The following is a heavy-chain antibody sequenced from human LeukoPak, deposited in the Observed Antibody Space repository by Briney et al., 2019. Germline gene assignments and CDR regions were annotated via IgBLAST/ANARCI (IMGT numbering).Heavy chain of an antibody. D-gene: IGHD3-3*01. CDR3: AKEEADYDFWSGYCYYYYGMDV. J-gene: IGHJ6*02. CDR2: ISYDGSNK. Sequence: PGGSLRLSCAASGFTFSSYGMHWVHQAPGKGLEWVAVISYDGSNKYYADSVKGRFTISRDNSKNTLYLQMNSLRAEDTAVYYCAKEEADYDFWSGYCYYYYGMDVWGQGTTVTVSS. V-gene: IGHV3-30*18. CDR1: GFTFSSYG.